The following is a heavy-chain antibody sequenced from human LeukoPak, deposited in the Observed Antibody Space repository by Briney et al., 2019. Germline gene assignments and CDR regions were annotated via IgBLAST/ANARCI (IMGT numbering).Heavy chain of an antibody. Sequence: PSETLSLTCTVSGGSISSSSYYWGWIRQPPGKGLEWIGSIYYSGSTYYNPSLKSRVTISVDTSKNQFSLKLSSVTAADTAVYYCERQYDFWSGYSSRPGYMDVWGKGTTVTVSS. D-gene: IGHD3-3*01. J-gene: IGHJ6*03. CDR2: IYYSGST. V-gene: IGHV4-39*01. CDR1: GGSISSSSYY. CDR3: ERQYDFWSGYSSRPGYMDV.